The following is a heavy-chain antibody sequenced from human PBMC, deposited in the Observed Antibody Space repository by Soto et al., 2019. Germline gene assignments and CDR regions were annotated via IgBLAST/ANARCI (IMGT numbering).Heavy chain of an antibody. CDR1: GGSISSYY. V-gene: IGHV4-59*08. Sequence: SETLSLTCTVSGGSISSYYWSWIRQPPGKGLEWIGYIYYSGSTNYNPSLKSRVTISVDTSKNQFSLKLSSVTAADTAVYYCARGWTGMTTVTLGFDYWGPGTLVTVSS. CDR3: ARGWTGMTTVTLGFDY. D-gene: IGHD4-17*01. CDR2: IYYSGST. J-gene: IGHJ4*02.